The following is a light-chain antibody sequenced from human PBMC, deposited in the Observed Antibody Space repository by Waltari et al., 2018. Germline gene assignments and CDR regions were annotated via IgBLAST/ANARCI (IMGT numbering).Light chain of an antibody. J-gene: IGLJ2*01. V-gene: IGLV2-14*01. CDR3: SSYTSSSTLV. Sequence: QSALTQPASVSGSPGQSITIPCTGTSRDVGGYHYASWYQQHPGKAPKLMIYEVSNRPSGVSNRFSGSKSGNTASLTIYGLQAEDEADYYCSSYTSSSTLVFGGGTKLTVL. CDR1: SRDVGGYHY. CDR2: EVS.